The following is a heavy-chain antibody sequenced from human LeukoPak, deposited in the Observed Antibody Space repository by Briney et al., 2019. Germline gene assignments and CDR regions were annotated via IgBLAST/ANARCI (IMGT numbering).Heavy chain of an antibody. D-gene: IGHD3-10*01. V-gene: IGHV3-7*05. CDR3: ARIRGAFDM. CDR1: GLTFTTYW. CDR2: IHRGGSEK. J-gene: IGHJ3*02. Sequence: PGGSLRLSCAASGLTFTTYWMTWVRQAPGKGLEWVANIHRGGSEKYYADSVRGRFTISRDNAKNSVFLQMNSLRAEDTAVYYCARIRGAFDMWGQGTMVTVSS.